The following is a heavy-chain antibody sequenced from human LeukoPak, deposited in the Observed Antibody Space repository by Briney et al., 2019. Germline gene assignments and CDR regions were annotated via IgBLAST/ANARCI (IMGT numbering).Heavy chain of an antibody. CDR1: GFTFSSYG. D-gene: IGHD6-13*01. J-gene: IGHJ4*02. Sequence: GGSLRLSCAASGFTFSSYGMHWVRQAPGKGLEWVAIISYDGSNKYYADSVKGRFTISRDNSKNTLYLQMNSLRSEDTAVYYCARALLPGIAAAATSYWGQGTLVTVSS. CDR2: ISYDGSNK. CDR3: ARALLPGIAAAATSY. V-gene: IGHV3-30*03.